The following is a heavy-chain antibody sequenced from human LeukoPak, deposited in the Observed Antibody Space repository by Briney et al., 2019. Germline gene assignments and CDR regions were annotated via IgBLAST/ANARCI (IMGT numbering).Heavy chain of an antibody. CDR1: GFTVSSNY. D-gene: IGHD3-3*01. CDR3: ARGDFDLYYYMDV. Sequence: GGSLRLSCAASGFTVSSNYMSWVRQAPGKGLEWVSVIYSGGSTYYADSVKGRFTISRDNSKNTLYLQMNSLRAEDTAVYYCARGDFDLYYYMDVWGKGTTVTISS. CDR2: IYSGGST. J-gene: IGHJ6*03. V-gene: IGHV3-66*01.